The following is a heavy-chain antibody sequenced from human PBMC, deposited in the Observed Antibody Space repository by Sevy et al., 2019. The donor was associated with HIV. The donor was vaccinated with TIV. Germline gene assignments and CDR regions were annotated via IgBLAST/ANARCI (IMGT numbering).Heavy chain of an antibody. V-gene: IGHV3-23*01. J-gene: IGHJ4*02. Sequence: GGSLRLSCVASGFNFNTYAMNWVRQTPDKGLEWVSGITATGDRTFYTDSVRGRFTMSRDNSKNTVYLQLNNVRAEDTAIYYCAKRDNNDSFNAHSVFDYWGQGTLVTVSS. CDR2: ITATGDRT. D-gene: IGHD3-22*01. CDR3: AKRDNNDSFNAHSVFDY. CDR1: GFNFNTYA.